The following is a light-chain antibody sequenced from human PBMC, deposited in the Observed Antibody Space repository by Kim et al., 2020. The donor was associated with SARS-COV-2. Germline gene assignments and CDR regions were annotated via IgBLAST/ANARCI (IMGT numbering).Light chain of an antibody. Sequence: GQKVTISCSGSSANIGNNYVSWYQQLPGTAPKVLIYDNNRRPSGIPDRFSGSKSGTSATLGITGLQTGDEADYYCGTWDSSLSAAVFGGGTQLTVL. CDR1: SANIGNNY. V-gene: IGLV1-51*01. J-gene: IGLJ7*01. CDR2: DNN. CDR3: GTWDSSLSAAV.